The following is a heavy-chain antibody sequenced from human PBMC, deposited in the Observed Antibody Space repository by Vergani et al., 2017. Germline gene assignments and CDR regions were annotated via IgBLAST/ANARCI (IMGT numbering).Heavy chain of an antibody. V-gene: IGHV1-46*03. CDR3: ARGDYGILTGYRY. D-gene: IGHD3-9*01. J-gene: IGHJ4*02. CDR2: INPSGGHT. Sequence: QVQVVQSGAEVKKSGASVKVSCKTSGYTFSNYYMHWVRQAPGQGLEWMGIINPSGGHTNYAQKFQGRVTMTRDTSTSTVYMELSSLRSEDTAIYYCARGDYGILTGYRYSGQGTLLTVSA. CDR1: GYTFSNYY.